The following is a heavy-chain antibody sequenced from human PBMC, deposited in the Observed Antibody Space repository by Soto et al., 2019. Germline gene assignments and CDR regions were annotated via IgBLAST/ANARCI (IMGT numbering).Heavy chain of an antibody. Sequence: QVQLQQWGAGLLKPSETLSLTCAVYGGSFSGYYWSWIRQPPGKGLEWIGEINHSGSTNYNPSLKSPVTISVDTSKNQFSLKLSSVTAADTAVYYCARLPTDSSSWYEFVDYWGQGTLVTVSS. V-gene: IGHV4-34*01. J-gene: IGHJ4*02. CDR2: INHSGST. CDR1: GGSFSGYY. CDR3: ARLPTDSSSWYEFVDY. D-gene: IGHD6-13*01.